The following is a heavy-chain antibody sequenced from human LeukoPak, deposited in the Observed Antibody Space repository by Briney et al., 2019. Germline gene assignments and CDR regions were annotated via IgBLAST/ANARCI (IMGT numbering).Heavy chain of an antibody. D-gene: IGHD6-13*01. Sequence: GGSLRLSCAASGFTVSNAWMSWVRQAPGKGLEWVSYIRSSGTTIYYADSVKGRFTISRDNAKNSLYLQMNSLRDEDTAVYYCARDRSSSAAPSLSNWGQGTLVTVSS. CDR1: GFTVSNAW. CDR2: IRSSGTTI. V-gene: IGHV3-48*02. J-gene: IGHJ4*02. CDR3: ARDRSSSAAPSLSN.